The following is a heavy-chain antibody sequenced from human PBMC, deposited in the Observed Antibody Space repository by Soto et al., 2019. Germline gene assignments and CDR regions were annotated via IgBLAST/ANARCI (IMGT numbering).Heavy chain of an antibody. CDR2: IVAGGDTT. CDR1: GFTFSNCA. CDR3: AKAPVPDYGAYGSCVFEL. Sequence: EVHLLESGGGLVQPGGSLRLSCAASGFTFSNCAMSWVRLAPGKGLEWVSAIVAGGDTTYYADSVKGRFTVSRDNSQNTLYLQMNSLRAADTAVFYCAKAPVPDYGAYGSCVFELWGQGTLVTVSS. D-gene: IGHD4-17*01. V-gene: IGHV3-23*01. J-gene: IGHJ1*01.